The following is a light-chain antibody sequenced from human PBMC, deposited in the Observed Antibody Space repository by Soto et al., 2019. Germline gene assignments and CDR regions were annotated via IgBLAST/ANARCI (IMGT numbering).Light chain of an antibody. CDR2: KAS. J-gene: IGKJ1*01. CDR3: QQYYSYWT. CDR1: QSVSDW. V-gene: IGKV1-5*03. Sequence: DIQMTQSPSTLSASVGDRVTITCRASQSVSDWLAWYQQKPGKAPRLLIYKASSLEGGVPSRFSGSGSGTEFTLTISSLQPEDFATYYCQQYYSYWTFGQGTRVEIK.